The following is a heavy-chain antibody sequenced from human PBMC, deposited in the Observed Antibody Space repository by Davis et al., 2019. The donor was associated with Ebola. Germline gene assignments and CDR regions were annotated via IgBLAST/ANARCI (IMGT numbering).Heavy chain of an antibody. V-gene: IGHV1-2*06. Sequence: ASVKVSCKASGYTFTGYYMHWVRQAPGQGLEWMGRINPNSGGTNYAQKFQGRVTMTRDTSISTAYMELSRLRSDDTAVYYCARDWGHSSSLDAFDIWGQGTMVTVSS. J-gene: IGHJ3*02. CDR1: GYTFTGYY. D-gene: IGHD6-13*01. CDR3: ARDWGHSSSLDAFDI. CDR2: INPNSGGT.